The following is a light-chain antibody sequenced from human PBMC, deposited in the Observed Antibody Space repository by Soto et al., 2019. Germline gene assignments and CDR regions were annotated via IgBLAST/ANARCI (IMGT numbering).Light chain of an antibody. CDR3: SSYRAYSTLWV. J-gene: IGLJ3*02. V-gene: IGLV2-14*01. CDR1: GSDVGNYNY. Sequence: QSALTQPASVSGSPGQSITISCTGTGSDVGNYNYVSWYQQYPGKAPKLMIYAVSNRPSGVSNRFSGSKSGNTASLTISGLQAEYEADYYCSSYRAYSTLWVFGGGTKLTVL. CDR2: AVS.